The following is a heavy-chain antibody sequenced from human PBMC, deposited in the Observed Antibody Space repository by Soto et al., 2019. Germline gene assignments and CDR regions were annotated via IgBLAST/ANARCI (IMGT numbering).Heavy chain of an antibody. CDR1: GGTFSSYA. CDR3: ARGAYYYDSSGYYQQVFYYYGMDV. V-gene: IGHV1-69*06. Sequence: ASVKVSCKASGGTFSSYAISWVRQAPGQGLEWMGGIIPIFGTANYARKFQGRVTITADKSTSTAYMELSSLRSEDTAVYYCARGAYYYDSSGYYQQVFYYYGMDVWGQGTTVTVSS. J-gene: IGHJ6*02. CDR2: IIPIFGTA. D-gene: IGHD3-22*01.